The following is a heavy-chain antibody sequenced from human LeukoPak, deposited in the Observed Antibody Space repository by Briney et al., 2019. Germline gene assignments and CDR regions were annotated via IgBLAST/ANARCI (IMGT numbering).Heavy chain of an antibody. V-gene: IGHV3-21*01. CDR3: ARESSPEDYDFWSGYYRYFDY. CDR1: GFTFSSYS. CDR2: ISSSSSYI. Sequence: GGSLRLSCAASGFTFSSYSMNWVRQAPGKGLEWVSSISSSSSYIYYADSVKGRFTISGDNAKNSLYLQMNGLRAEDTAVYYCARESSPEDYDFWSGYYRYFDYWGQGTLVTVSS. J-gene: IGHJ4*02. D-gene: IGHD3-3*01.